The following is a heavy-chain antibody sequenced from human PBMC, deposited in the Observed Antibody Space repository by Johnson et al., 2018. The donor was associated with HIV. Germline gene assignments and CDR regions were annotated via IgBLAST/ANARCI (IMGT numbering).Heavy chain of an antibody. CDR3: ARAGDADAFDI. Sequence: QVQLVESGGGLVQPGESLRLSCGASGFTFSSHHMHWVRQAPGKGLEHVSAISGTGGSTYYADSVQGRFTISRDNSKYTLYLQMNSLRAEDTAVYYCARAGDADAFDIWGQGTMVTVSS. D-gene: IGHD3-10*01. CDR2: ISGTGGST. CDR1: GFTFSSHH. V-gene: IGHV3-64*04. J-gene: IGHJ3*02.